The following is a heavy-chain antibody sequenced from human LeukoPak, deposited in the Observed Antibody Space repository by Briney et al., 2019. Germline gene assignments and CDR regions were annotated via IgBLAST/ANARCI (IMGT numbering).Heavy chain of an antibody. J-gene: IGHJ4*02. V-gene: IGHV3-21*01. D-gene: IGHD2-15*01. CDR2: ISSTSTYI. Sequence: GGSLRLSRAASEFTFSSYTINWVRQAPGKGLEWVSSISSTSTYISYADSVEGRFTISRDNAKNSLYLQMNSLRAEDTAVYYCARGGGNFDYWGRGTLVTVSS. CDR1: EFTFSSYT. CDR3: ARGGGNFDY.